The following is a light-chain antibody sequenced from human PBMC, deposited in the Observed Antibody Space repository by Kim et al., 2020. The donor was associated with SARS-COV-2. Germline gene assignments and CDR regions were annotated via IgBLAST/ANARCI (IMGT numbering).Light chain of an antibody. CDR3: LAWDSSSGSYV. V-gene: IGLV3-1*01. CDR2: QDE. Sequence: PGQAASITCSGDKLWNKYASRYQQKPGPSPVLVIYQDEKRPSGIPERFSGSNSGNSATLTISGTQAMDEADYFCLAWDSSSGSYVFGPGTKVTVL. J-gene: IGLJ1*01. CDR1: KLWNKY.